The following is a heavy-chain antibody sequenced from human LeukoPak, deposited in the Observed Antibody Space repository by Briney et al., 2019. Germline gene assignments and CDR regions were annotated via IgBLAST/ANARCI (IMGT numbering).Heavy chain of an antibody. CDR2: IYTTGST. J-gene: IGHJ5*01. CDR1: GGSISNYY. D-gene: IGHD1-26*01. Sequence: PSETLSLTCTVSGGSISNYYWSWVRQPAGKGLEWIGRIYTTGSTNYNPSLKSRVTMSVDTSKNQSSLKLSSVTAADTAVYYCARIGGSFPSLDSWGQGTLVTVSS. V-gene: IGHV4-4*07. CDR3: ARIGGSFPSLDS.